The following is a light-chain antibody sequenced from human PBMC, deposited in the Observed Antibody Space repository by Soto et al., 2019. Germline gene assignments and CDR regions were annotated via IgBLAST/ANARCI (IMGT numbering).Light chain of an antibody. CDR3: QQYNRFST. CDR1: QTISSW. J-gene: IGKJ1*01. V-gene: IGKV1-5*01. CDR2: EAS. Sequence: DIQVTHSPSTLAGSVGSRVSITCRASQTISSWLAWYQQKPRKAPKLLIFEASTLESGVPSRFSGSASGTEFTLTVSSMKPDDFATYYCQQYNRFSTFGQGTKVDIK.